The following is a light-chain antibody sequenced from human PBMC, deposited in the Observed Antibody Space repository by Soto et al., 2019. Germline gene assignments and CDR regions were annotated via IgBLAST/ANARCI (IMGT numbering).Light chain of an antibody. V-gene: IGKV3D-15*01. CDR2: GAS. Sequence: PGERATLSCRASQCVRSNLAWYQQKPGQAPRLLIYGASTGAPGIPDRFSGSGSGTVFTLTISSLQSEDSAVYYCQQYDNWPPVTFGGGTKVEIK. J-gene: IGKJ4*01. CDR3: QQYDNWPPVT. CDR1: QCVRSN.